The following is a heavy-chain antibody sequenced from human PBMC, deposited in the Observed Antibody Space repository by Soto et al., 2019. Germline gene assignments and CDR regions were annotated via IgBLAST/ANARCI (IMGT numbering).Heavy chain of an antibody. CDR1: GASITQYY. CDR2: VSSTGST. J-gene: IGHJ3*02. V-gene: IGHV4-59*01. CDR3: ARDRRLIGDYDFWSGYYGRAFDI. Sequence: PSETLSLTCTVSGASITQYYWNWIRQSPGKGLEWIVSVSSTGSTNYNPSLKSRVTISVDTSKNQFSLKLSSVTAADTAVYYCARDRRLIGDYDFWSGYYGRAFDIWGQGTMVTVSS. D-gene: IGHD3-3*01.